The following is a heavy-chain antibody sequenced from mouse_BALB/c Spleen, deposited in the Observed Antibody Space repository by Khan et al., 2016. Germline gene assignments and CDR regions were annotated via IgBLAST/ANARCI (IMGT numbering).Heavy chain of an antibody. V-gene: IGHV1-9*01. CDR1: GYKFSSYW. CDR3: ARGAKIWCLRYFDV. CDR2: ILPGNGDI. D-gene: IGHD2-13*01. Sequence: QVQLQQSGAELMKPGASVKISCKATGYKFSSYWIEWVKQRPGHGLEWIGEILPGNGDINYNEKFKGKATLTTDTSSNTTYMQLSRLTYEDSAIYYCARGAKIWCLRYFDVWGAGTTVTVSS. J-gene: IGHJ1*01.